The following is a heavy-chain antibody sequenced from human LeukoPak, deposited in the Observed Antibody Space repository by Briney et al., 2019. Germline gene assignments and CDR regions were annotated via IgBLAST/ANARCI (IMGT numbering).Heavy chain of an antibody. D-gene: IGHD3-16*01. CDR1: GFSLSSYE. V-gene: IGHV3-48*03. CDR3: ARVGWVLRYAFDI. J-gene: IGHJ3*02. Sequence: GGSLRLSCEASGFSLSSYEMNWVRQAPGKGLEWVSHISSRGNTIYYADSVKGRFTISRDNAKNSLYLQMNSLRAEDTAVYYCARVGWVLRYAFDIWGQGTMVTVSS. CDR2: ISSRGNTI.